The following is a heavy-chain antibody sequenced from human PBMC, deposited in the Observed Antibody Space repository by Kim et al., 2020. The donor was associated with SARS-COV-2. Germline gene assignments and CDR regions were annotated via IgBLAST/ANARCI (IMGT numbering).Heavy chain of an antibody. Sequence: SETLSLTCTVSGYSISSGYYWGWIRQPPGKGLEWIGSIYHSGSTYYNPSLKSRVTISVDTSKNQFSLKLSSVTAADTAVYYCARAGYGGNSVEFDYWGQG. D-gene: IGHD4-17*01. CDR1: GYSISSGYY. CDR3: ARAGYGGNSVEFDY. CDR2: IYHSGST. V-gene: IGHV4-38-2*02. J-gene: IGHJ4*02.